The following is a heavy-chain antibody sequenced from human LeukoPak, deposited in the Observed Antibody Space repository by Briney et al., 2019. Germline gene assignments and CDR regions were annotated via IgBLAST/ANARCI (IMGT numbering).Heavy chain of an antibody. V-gene: IGHV3-23*01. Sequence: GGSLRLSCAASGFTFSRYAMSWVRQAPGKGLEWVSAISGSGGSTYYADSVKGWFTISRDNSKNTLYLQMNSLRAEDTAVYYCAKAGGYYYFDYWGQGTLVTVSS. CDR1: GFTFSRYA. J-gene: IGHJ4*02. CDR3: AKAGGYYYFDY. D-gene: IGHD5-12*01. CDR2: ISGSGGST.